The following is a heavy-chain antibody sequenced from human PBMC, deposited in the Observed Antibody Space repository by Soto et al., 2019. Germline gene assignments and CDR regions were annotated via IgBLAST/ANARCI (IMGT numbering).Heavy chain of an antibody. D-gene: IGHD5-12*01. CDR1: GFTFSSYW. J-gene: IGHJ6*03. V-gene: IGHV3-7*01. CDR2: IKQDGSEK. Sequence: GGSLRLSCAASGFTFSSYWMSWVRQAPGKGLEWVANIKQDGSEKYYVDSLKGRFTISRDNAKNSLYLQMNSLRAEDTAVYYCARDPGVSGRYYYYYYMDVWGKGTTVTVSS. CDR3: ARDPGVSGRYYYYYYMDV.